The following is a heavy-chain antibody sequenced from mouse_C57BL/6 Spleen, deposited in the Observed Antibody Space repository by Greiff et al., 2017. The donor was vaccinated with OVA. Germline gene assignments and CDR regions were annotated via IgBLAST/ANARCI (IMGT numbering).Heavy chain of an antibody. CDR1: GFSLTSYG. CDR3: ARGSNPPYAMDY. V-gene: IGHV2-2*01. CDR2: IWSGGST. D-gene: IGHD2-5*01. J-gene: IGHJ4*01. Sequence: VQLQQSGPGLVQPSQSLSITCTVSGFSLTSYGVHWVRQSPGKGLEWLGVIWSGGSTDYNAAFISRLSISKDNSKSQVFFKMNSLQADDTAIYYCARGSNPPYAMDYWGQGTSVTVSS.